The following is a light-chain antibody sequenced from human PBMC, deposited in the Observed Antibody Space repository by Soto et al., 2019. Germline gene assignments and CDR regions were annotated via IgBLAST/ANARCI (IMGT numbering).Light chain of an antibody. CDR1: QSVNSN. Sequence: EMVMTQSPAILSVSPGESATLSCRGSQSVNSNYLAWYQQHPGQPPRLLIYGISTRATGIPARFSGSGSGTEFSLTISSLQSEDFAVYYCQQYGNSPITFGQGTRLEIK. CDR3: QQYGNSPIT. CDR2: GIS. J-gene: IGKJ5*01. V-gene: IGKV3D-15*02.